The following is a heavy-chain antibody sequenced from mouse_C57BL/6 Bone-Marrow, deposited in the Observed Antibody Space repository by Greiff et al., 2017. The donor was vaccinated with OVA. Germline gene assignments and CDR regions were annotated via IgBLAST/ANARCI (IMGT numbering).Heavy chain of an antibody. V-gene: IGHV14-4*01. CDR1: GFNIKDDY. CDR3: TSYGNFDY. D-gene: IGHD2-1*01. CDR2: IDPENGDT. J-gene: IGHJ2*01. Sequence: VQLKESGAELVRPGASVKLSCTASGFNIKDDYMHWVKQRPEQGLEWIGWIDPENGDTEYASKFKGKATLTAATSSNTAYLQLSSLTSEDAAVYYCTSYGNFDYWGQGTTLTVSS.